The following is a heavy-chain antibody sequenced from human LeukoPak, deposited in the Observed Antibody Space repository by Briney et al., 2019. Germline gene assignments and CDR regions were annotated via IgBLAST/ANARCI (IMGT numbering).Heavy chain of an antibody. CDR1: GGSLSTYY. V-gene: IGHV4-59*03. CDR3: ASSKYCNSTTCIDY. D-gene: IGHD2-2*01. Sequence: PSETLSLTCSVSGGSLSTYYWSWIRQTPEKGLEWVGYIYYSGSTRNTNYNPSLKSRVTISVDTSKNQLSLKLRSVTAADTAVYYCASSKYCNSTTCIDYWGQGTLVTVSS. J-gene: IGHJ4*02. CDR2: IYYSGST.